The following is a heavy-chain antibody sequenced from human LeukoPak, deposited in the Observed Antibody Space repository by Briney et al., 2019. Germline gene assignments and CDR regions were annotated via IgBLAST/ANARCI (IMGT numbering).Heavy chain of an antibody. CDR2: ISGSGGST. D-gene: IGHD3-22*01. CDR1: GFTFSSNA. CDR3: ARVRYISGYYYDSSGYYGY. Sequence: GGSLRLSCAASGFTFSSNAMSWVHQAPGKGLEWVSTISGSGGSTYYADSVKGRFTVSRDNSKNTVYLQMNSLRAEDTAVYYCARVRYISGYYYDSSGYYGYWGQGTLVTVSS. V-gene: IGHV3-23*01. J-gene: IGHJ4*02.